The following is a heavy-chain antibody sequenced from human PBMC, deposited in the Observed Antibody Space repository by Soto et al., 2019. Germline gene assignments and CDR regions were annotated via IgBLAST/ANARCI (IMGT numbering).Heavy chain of an antibody. CDR2: VTSGGTT. J-gene: IGHJ6*02. CDR3: GKGSSRNYYYYGMDV. CDR1: GFTFSSYA. V-gene: IGHV3-23*01. Sequence: GGSLRLSCAASGFTFSSYAMSWVRQAPGKGLEWVSAVTSGGTTYYADSVKGRFTISRDTSKNTLYLQMHSLRTDDTAVYYCGKGSSRNYYYYGMDVWGQGTTVTVSS.